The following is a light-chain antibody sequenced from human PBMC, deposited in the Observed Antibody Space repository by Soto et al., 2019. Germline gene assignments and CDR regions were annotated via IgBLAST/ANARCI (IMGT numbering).Light chain of an antibody. J-gene: IGKJ5*01. Sequence: EIVMTQPPATLSVSPGETATLSCRASQSVSSNVAWYQQKPGQAPRLLILGASTRATGIPARFSGSGSGTEFTLSISSLQSEDFAVYYCKQYKEWPPFTFGQGTRLEIK. V-gene: IGKV3-15*01. CDR3: KQYKEWPPFT. CDR1: QSVSSN. CDR2: GAS.